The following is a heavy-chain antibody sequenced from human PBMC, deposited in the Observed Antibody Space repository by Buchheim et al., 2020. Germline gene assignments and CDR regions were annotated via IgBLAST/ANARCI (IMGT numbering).Heavy chain of an antibody. CDR2: IWYDGTTK. CDR1: GFTFSTYG. J-gene: IGHJ6*01. D-gene: IGHD5-24*01. V-gene: IGHV3-33*01. CDR3: ARDRDAYDGYFYYSLDV. Sequence: QVQVVESGGGVVQPGRSLRLSCAASGFTFSTYGMHWVRQAPGKGLEWVAAIWYDGTTKYYADSVQGRFTISRDNSKNRLYLQMNSLRAEDTAVYYCARDRDAYDGYFYYSLDVWGQGTT.